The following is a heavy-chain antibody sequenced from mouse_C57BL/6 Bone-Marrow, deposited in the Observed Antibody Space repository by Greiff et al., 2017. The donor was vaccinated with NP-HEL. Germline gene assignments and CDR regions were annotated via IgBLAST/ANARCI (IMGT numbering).Heavy chain of an antibody. D-gene: IGHD1-1*01. CDR1: GFTFSSYG. CDR2: ISSGGSYT. Sequence: EVHLVESGGDLVKPGGSLKLSCAASGFTFSSYGMSWVRQTPDKRLEWVATISSGGSYTYYPDSVKGRFTISRDNAKNTLYLQMSSLKSEDTAMYYCARHARSSDDYWGQGTTLTVSS. J-gene: IGHJ2*01. V-gene: IGHV5-6*01. CDR3: ARHARSSDDY.